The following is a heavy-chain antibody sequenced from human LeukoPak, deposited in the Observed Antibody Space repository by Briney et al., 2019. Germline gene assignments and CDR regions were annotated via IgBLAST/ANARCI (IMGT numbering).Heavy chain of an antibody. Sequence: GGSLRLSCAASGFTVSSNYMSWVRQAPGKGLEWVSVIYSGGSTYYADSVKGRFTISRDNAKSSLYLQMDSLRAEDTAVYYCARDPYSGNYGAYYYYYMDVWGKGTAVTISS. CDR2: IYSGGST. CDR3: ARDPYSGNYGAYYYYYMDV. V-gene: IGHV3-53*01. J-gene: IGHJ6*03. CDR1: GFTVSSNY. D-gene: IGHD1-26*01.